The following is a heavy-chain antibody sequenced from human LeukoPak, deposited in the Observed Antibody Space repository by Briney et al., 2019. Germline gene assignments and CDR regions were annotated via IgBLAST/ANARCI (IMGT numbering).Heavy chain of an antibody. J-gene: IGHJ5*02. V-gene: IGHV1-69*04. CDR2: IIPILGIA. CDR3: ARDPDYYDSSGPNWFDP. Sequence: GASVKVSCKASGYTFTGYYMHWVRQAPGQGLEWMGRIIPILGIANYAQKFQGRVTITADKSTSTAYMELSSLRSEDTAVYYCARDPDYYDSSGPNWFDPWGQGTLVTVSS. CDR1: GYTFTGYY. D-gene: IGHD3-22*01.